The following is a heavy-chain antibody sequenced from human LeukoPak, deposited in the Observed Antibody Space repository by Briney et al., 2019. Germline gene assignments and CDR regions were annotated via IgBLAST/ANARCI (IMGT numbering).Heavy chain of an antibody. CDR1: GFTFSSYS. D-gene: IGHD3-10*01. CDR2: ISSSSSYI. Sequence: PGGSLRLSCAASGFTFSSYSMNWVRQAPGKGLEWVSSISSSSSYIYYADSVKGRFTISRDNAKNSLYLQMNSLRAEDTAVYYCARQGLLWFGEPLDYWGQGTLVTVSP. J-gene: IGHJ4*02. V-gene: IGHV3-21*01. CDR3: ARQGLLWFGEPLDY.